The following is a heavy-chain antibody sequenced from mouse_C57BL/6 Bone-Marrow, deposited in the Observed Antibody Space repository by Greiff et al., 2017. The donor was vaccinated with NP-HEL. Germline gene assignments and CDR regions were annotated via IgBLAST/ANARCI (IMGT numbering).Heavy chain of an antibody. Sequence: EVKLVESGPGLAKPSQTLSLPCSVTGYSITSDYWTWIRKFPGNKLDYMGYISYSGSTYYNPSLKSQISITRDTSKNQYYLQLNSVTTEDTATYYCARWGTRGSSYYWYFDVWGTGTTVTVSS. CDR1: GYSITSDY. D-gene: IGHD1-1*01. J-gene: IGHJ1*03. CDR2: ISYSGST. CDR3: ARWGTRGSSYYWYFDV. V-gene: IGHV3-8*01.